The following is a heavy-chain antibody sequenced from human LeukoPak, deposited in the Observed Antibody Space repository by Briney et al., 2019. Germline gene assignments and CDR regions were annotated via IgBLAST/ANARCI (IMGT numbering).Heavy chain of an antibody. D-gene: IGHD4/OR15-4a*01. Sequence: GGSLRLSCTVSGFTVSSDSMSWVRQAPGKGLEWVSFIYSGGSTHYSDSVTGRFTISRDNSKNTLYLQMNSLRAEDTAVYYCARRASAYSHPYDYWGQGTLVTVSS. CDR3: ARRASAYSHPYDY. V-gene: IGHV3-53*01. CDR1: GFTVSSDS. J-gene: IGHJ4*02. CDR2: IYSGGST.